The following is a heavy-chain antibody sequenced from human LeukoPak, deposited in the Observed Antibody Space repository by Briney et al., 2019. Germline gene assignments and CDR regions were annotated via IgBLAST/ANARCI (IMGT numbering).Heavy chain of an antibody. D-gene: IGHD3-9*01. CDR3: AREYDILTGSSYGMDV. CDR2: ISAYNGNT. J-gene: IGHJ6*02. V-gene: IGHV1-18*01. CDR1: GYTFTSYG. Sequence: GASVKVSCKASGYTFTSYGISWVRQAPGQGLEWMGWISAYNGNTNYAQKLQGRVTMTTDTSTSTAYMELRSLRSDDTAVYYCAREYDILTGSSYGMDVWGQGTTVTVSS.